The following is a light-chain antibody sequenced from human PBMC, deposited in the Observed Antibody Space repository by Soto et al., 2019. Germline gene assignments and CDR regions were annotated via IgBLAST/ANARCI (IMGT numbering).Light chain of an antibody. V-gene: IGKV3-20*01. J-gene: IGKJ1*01. CDR1: QSVGSSY. Sequence: ENVLTQSPGTLSLSPGERATLSCRASQSVGSSYLAWYQQKPGQAPRLLIYSTSSRATGIPARFSGSGSGTDFTLTISRLEPEDFAVYYCQQYDSPIWTFGQGTKVEIK. CDR2: STS. CDR3: QQYDSPIWT.